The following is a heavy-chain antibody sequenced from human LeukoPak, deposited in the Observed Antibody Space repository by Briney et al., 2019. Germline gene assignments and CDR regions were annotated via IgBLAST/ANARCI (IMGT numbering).Heavy chain of an antibody. D-gene: IGHD6-13*01. Sequence: QPGGSLRLSCAASGFTFSSYGMHWVRQAPGKGLEWVAVISYDGSNKYYADSVKGRFTVSRDNSKNTLYLQMNSLRAEDTAVYYCAKGSGIAAAGTPDYWGQGTLVTVSS. V-gene: IGHV3-30*18. CDR1: GFTFSSYG. CDR3: AKGSGIAAAGTPDY. CDR2: ISYDGSNK. J-gene: IGHJ4*02.